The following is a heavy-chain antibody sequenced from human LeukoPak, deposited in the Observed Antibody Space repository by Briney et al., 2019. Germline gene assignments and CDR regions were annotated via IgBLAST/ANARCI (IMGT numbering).Heavy chain of an antibody. Sequence: PSETLSLTCTVSGGSISSYYWSWIRQPPGKGLEWIGYINYSGSTNYNPSLKSRVTLSTHTSKNQFSLKLSSVTAADTAVYYCARHTYSDYIVFNYWGQGTLVTVSS. J-gene: IGHJ4*02. V-gene: IGHV4-59*08. CDR1: GGSISSYY. CDR3: ARHTYSDYIVFNY. CDR2: INYSGST. D-gene: IGHD4-11*01.